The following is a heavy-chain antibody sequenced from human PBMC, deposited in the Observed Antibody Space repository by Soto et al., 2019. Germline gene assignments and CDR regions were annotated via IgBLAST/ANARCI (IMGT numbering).Heavy chain of an antibody. J-gene: IGHJ2*01. CDR2: ISDSSTTI. CDR3: XXXXLQTWYFDL. V-gene: IGHV3-48*01. CDR1: GFTFSSYS. Sequence: EVQLVESGGGLVQPGGSLRLSCAASGFTFSSYSMSWVRRAPGKGLEWVSFISDSSTTIYYADSVKGRFTISRDNAKXXXXXXXXXXXXXXXXXXXXXXXXLQTWYFDLWGRGTLVTVSS.